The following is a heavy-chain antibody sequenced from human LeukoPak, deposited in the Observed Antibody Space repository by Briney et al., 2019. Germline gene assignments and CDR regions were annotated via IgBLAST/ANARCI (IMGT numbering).Heavy chain of an antibody. V-gene: IGHV4-4*07. J-gene: IGHJ4*02. D-gene: IGHD6-13*01. CDR3: ARDVPTTVDGTWYYFDY. CDR1: GVSITNYY. CDR2: LYTSGST. Sequence: SETLSLTCTVSGVSITNYYWSWIRQPAGKGLEWIGRLYTSGSTKYNPSLKSRVSMSVDRSKNQFSLKLSSVTAADTAVYYCARDVPTTVDGTWYYFDYWGQGTLVTVSS.